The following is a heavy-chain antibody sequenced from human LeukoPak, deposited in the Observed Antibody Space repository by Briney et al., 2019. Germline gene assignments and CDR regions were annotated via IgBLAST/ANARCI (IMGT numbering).Heavy chain of an antibody. J-gene: IGHJ4*02. D-gene: IGHD6-19*01. CDR3: ARRSGIAVAGAFDY. CDR2: ISGSGDST. CDR1: GFTFSSYW. Sequence: GGSLRLSCAASGFTFSSYWMSWVRQAPGKGLEWVSGISGSGDSTYYADSVKGRFTISRDNSKTTLHLQMNSLRAEDTAVYYXARRSGIAVAGAFDYWGQGTLVTVSS. V-gene: IGHV3-23*01.